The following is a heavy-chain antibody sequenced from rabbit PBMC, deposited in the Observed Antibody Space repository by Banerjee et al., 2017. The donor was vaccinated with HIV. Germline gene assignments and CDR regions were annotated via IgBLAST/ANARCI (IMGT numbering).Heavy chain of an antibody. Sequence: QEQLEESGGDLVKPEGSLTLTCTASGFSFSSNYWICWVRQAPGKGLECLACIYVGSSGSPYYASWAKGRFTISKTSSTTVTLQMTSLTAADTATYFCARDNRDGGYGAPNLWGQGTLVTVS. CDR3: ARDNRDGGYGAPNL. CDR2: IYVGSSGSP. CDR1: GFSFSSNYW. V-gene: IGHV1S45*01. J-gene: IGHJ3*01. D-gene: IGHD1-1*01.